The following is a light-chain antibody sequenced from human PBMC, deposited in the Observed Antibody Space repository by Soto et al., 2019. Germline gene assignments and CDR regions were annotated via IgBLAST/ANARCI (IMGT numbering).Light chain of an antibody. CDR3: AAWDDSLNAPV. CDR2: SNN. V-gene: IGLV1-44*01. CDR1: SSNIGNNT. J-gene: IGLJ3*02. Sequence: QSVLTQPPSASGTPGQRVTISCSGSSSNIGNNTVNWYQQLPGTAPKLLIYSNNQRPSGVPDRFSGSKSGTSASLAISGLQSEDEADYYCAAWDDSLNAPVFGGGTKVTVL.